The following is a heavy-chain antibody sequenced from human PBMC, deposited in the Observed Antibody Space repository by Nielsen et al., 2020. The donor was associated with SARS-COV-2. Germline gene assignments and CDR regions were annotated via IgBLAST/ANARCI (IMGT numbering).Heavy chain of an antibody. CDR1: GFIFSDYY. CDR3: ARMAGDSMAFDY. CDR2: ISGGSSYT. V-gene: IGHV3-11*06. Sequence: GESLKISCAASGFIFSDYYMSWIRQAPGKGLEWVSYISGGSSYTDYADSVKGRFTISRDNAKNSLYLQMNSLRAEDTAVYYCARMAGDSMAFDYWGQGIPVTVSS. J-gene: IGHJ4*02. D-gene: IGHD4-17*01.